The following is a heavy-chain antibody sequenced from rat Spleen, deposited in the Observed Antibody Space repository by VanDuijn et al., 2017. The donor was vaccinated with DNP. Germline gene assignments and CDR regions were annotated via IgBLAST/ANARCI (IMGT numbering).Heavy chain of an antibody. J-gene: IGHJ2*01. D-gene: IGHD4-1*01. CDR2: ISNTGDNT. CDR1: GFTFSDYY. CDR3: ARWETRYGFDY. Sequence: EVQLVESDGGLVQPGRSLKLSCAVSGFTFSDYYMAWVRQAPAKGLEWVASISNTGDNTYYSDSVKGRFSLSRDNAKSTLYLQVNSLRSEDTATYYCARWETRYGFDYWGQGVMVTVSS. V-gene: IGHV5-25*01.